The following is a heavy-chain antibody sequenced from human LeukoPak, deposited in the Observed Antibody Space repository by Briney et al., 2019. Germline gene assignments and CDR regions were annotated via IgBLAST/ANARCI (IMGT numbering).Heavy chain of an antibody. CDR1: GFGFSTHD. Sequence: GGSLRLSCVASGFGFSTHDMSWGRQAPGKGLEWVSTISGTGSSTYYADSAKGRFTISRDNSKDTLFLQLNSLTAADTAMYFCAKASVAIPQYCNSWGQGTLVTVSS. CDR3: AKASVAIPQYCNS. V-gene: IGHV3-23*01. D-gene: IGHD2-2*02. J-gene: IGHJ5*02. CDR2: ISGTGSST.